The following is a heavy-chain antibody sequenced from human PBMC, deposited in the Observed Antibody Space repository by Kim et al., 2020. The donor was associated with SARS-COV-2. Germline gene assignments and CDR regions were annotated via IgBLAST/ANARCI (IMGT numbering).Heavy chain of an antibody. Sequence: SETLSLTCTVSGDSISGYYWSWIRQPPGKGLEWIGYVYYSGGAGYNPSLKSRLIISLDTSKKQFSLKVSSVTAADTAVYYCATGMAYSSLKYWGQGTLVTVSS. CDR3: ATGMAYSSLKY. J-gene: IGHJ4*02. CDR2: VYYSGGA. D-gene: IGHD6-19*01. CDR1: GDSISGYY. V-gene: IGHV4-59*13.